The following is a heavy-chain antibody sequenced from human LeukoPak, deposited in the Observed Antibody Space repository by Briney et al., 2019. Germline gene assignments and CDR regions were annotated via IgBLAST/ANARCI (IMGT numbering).Heavy chain of an antibody. Sequence: GGSLRLSCAASGFTFSSYAMSWVRQAPGKGLEWVSAISGSGGSTYYADSGKGRFTISRDNSKNTLYLQMNSLRAEDTAVYYCTKIGSGSYYPDYWGQGTLVTVSS. CDR2: ISGSGGST. J-gene: IGHJ4*02. V-gene: IGHV3-23*01. CDR1: GFTFSSYA. CDR3: TKIGSGSYYPDY. D-gene: IGHD1-26*01.